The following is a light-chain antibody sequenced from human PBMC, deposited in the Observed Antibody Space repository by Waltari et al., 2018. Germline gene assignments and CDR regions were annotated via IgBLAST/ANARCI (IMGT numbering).Light chain of an antibody. CDR2: NVS. CDR3: SSYAGSNNV. Sequence: QSALTQPPSASGSPGQSVTISCTGPSSDVGAYNFVSWYQQHPGKAPKLIIYNVSKRPSGVPDRFSGSKSDNTASLTGSGLQAGDEADYYCSSYAGSNNVFGTGTKVTVL. CDR1: SSDVGAYNF. J-gene: IGLJ1*01. V-gene: IGLV2-8*01.